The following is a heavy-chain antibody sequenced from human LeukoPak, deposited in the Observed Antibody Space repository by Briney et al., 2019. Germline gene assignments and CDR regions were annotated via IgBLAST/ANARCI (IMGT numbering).Heavy chain of an antibody. CDR1: GFTFSNYA. CDR2: ITGSGGNT. V-gene: IGHV3-23*01. CDR3: AKWWDFDVLTGYYVPDF. J-gene: IGHJ4*02. D-gene: IGHD3-9*01. Sequence: GASLILSCAASGFTFSNYAMSWVRQAPGKGLEWVSAITGSGGNTYYADSVKGRFTISRDNSKNTLYLQMNSLRDEDTAVYYCAKWWDFDVLTGYYVPDFWGQGTLVTVSS.